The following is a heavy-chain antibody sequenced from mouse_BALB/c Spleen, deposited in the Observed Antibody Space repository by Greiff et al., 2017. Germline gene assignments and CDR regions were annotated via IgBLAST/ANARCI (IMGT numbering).Heavy chain of an antibody. V-gene: IGHV1-87*01. CDR1: GYTFTSYW. CDR2: IYPGDGDT. D-gene: IGHD2-10*02. CDR3: ARGYGSYGYAMDY. J-gene: IGHJ4*01. Sequence: VQLMESGAELARPGASVKLSCKASGYTFTSYWMQWVKQRPGQGLEWIGAIYPGDGDTRYTQKFKGKATLTADESSSTAYMQLSSLASEDSAVYYCARGYGSYGYAMDYWGQGTSVTVSS.